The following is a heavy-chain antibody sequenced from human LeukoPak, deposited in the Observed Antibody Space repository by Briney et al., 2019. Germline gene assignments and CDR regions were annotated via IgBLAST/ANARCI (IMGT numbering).Heavy chain of an antibody. J-gene: IGHJ4*02. Sequence: TSETLSLTCTVSGYSISSGYYWGWIRQPPGQGLEWIGSIYHSGSTYYNPSLKSRVTISVDTSKNQFSLKLSSVTAADTAVYYCARVGTIFALDYWGQGTLVTVSS. CDR3: ARVGTIFALDY. CDR2: IYHSGST. CDR1: GYSISSGYY. V-gene: IGHV4-38-2*02. D-gene: IGHD3-3*01.